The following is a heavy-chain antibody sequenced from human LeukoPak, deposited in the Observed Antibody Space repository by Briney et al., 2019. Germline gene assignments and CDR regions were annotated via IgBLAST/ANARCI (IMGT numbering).Heavy chain of an antibody. V-gene: IGHV3-53*01. D-gene: IGHD3-22*01. CDR2: IYSGVDT. Sequence: GASLRLSCAASGFTVSSNYISWVRQAPGKGLEWVSIIYSGVDTYYANSVKGRFTMSRDNSKNTLYLQMNSLIAEDTAVYCCARGPTYYYDISEGYFDYWGQGTLVTVSS. CDR3: ARGPTYYYDISEGYFDY. CDR1: GFTVSSNY. J-gene: IGHJ4*02.